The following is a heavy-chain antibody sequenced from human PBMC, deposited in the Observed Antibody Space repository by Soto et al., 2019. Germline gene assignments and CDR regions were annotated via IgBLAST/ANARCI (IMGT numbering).Heavy chain of an antibody. J-gene: IGHJ4*02. CDR3: ARHPALDSHPNYFDH. V-gene: IGHV4-39*01. Sequence: LSLTCTLSGASITNSYYYWGWVRQPPGKGLEWIGSIYYSGSTYYNPSLKSRVTISVDTSKHQFSLNLRSVTAADSAVYFCARHPALDSHPNYFDHWGQGTLVTVSS. CDR1: GASITNSYYY. CDR2: IYYSGST. D-gene: IGHD2-2*01.